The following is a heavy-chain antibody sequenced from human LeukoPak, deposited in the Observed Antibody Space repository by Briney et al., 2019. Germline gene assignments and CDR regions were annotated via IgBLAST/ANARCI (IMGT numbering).Heavy chain of an antibody. D-gene: IGHD3-22*01. Sequence: SETLSLTCAVYGGSFSGYYWSWIRQPPGKGLEWIGEINHSGSTNYNPSLKSRVTISVDTSKNQFSLKLSSVTAADTAVYYCARAGEYYYDSSGYPRYFDYWGQGTLVTVSS. CDR1: GGSFSGYY. CDR2: INHSGST. CDR3: ARAGEYYYDSSGYPRYFDY. J-gene: IGHJ4*02. V-gene: IGHV4-34*01.